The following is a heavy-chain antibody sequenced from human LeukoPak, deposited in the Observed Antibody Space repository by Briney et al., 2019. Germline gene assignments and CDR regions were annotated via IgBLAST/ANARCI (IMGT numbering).Heavy chain of an antibody. J-gene: IGHJ3*02. CDR3: ARSPGISVTGVDDAFDI. Sequence: PGGSLRLSCTASGFTFSRCSMNWVRQAPGKGLEWVSSITGSGSHIYYADSVKGRFTISRDNAKNSLYLQMNSLSAEDTAVYYCARSPGISVTGVDDAFDIWGQGTMVTVSS. V-gene: IGHV3-21*01. D-gene: IGHD6-19*01. CDR2: ITGSGSHI. CDR1: GFTFSRCS.